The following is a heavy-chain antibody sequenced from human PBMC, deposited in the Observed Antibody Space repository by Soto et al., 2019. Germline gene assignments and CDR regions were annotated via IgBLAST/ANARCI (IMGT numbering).Heavy chain of an antibody. V-gene: IGHV2-26*01. J-gene: IGHJ6*02. Sequence: QVTLKESGPVLVKPTETLTLTCTVSGFSLSNARMGVSWIRQPPGKALEWLAHIFSSDEKSYSTSLKSRLTISKDTSKSQVVLTMTNMDPVDTATYYCARRRGPDYYYGMDVWGQGTTVTVSS. CDR3: ARRRGPDYYYGMDV. CDR1: GFSLSNARMG. CDR2: IFSSDEK.